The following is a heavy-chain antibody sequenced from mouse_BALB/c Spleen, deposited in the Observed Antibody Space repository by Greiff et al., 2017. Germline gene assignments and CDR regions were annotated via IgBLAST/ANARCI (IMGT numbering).Heavy chain of an antibody. V-gene: IGHV6-6*02. D-gene: IGHD2-14*01. J-gene: IGHJ3*01. CDR1: GFTFSNYW. CDR3: TRGYRYDGFAH. Sequence: EVKLVESGGGLVQPGGSMKLSCVASGFTFSNYWMNWVRQSPEKGLEWVAEIRLKSNNYATHYAESVKGRFTISRDDSKSSVYLQMNNLRAEDTGIYYCTRGYRYDGFAHWGQGTLVTVSA. CDR2: IRLKSNNYAT.